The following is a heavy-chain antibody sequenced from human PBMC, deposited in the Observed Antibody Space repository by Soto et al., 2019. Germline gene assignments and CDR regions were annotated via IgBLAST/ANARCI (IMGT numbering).Heavy chain of an antibody. J-gene: IGHJ4*02. CDR3: SRGRGSTPLRD. D-gene: IGHD6-13*01. V-gene: IGHV4-31*02. CDR1: GDSMSTGGYY. Sequence: SETLSLTCTVSGDSMSTGGYYWTWIRQHPGKGLEWIGHIYTTGTTYYSPSLKSQVTMSIDKSSNRFSLNLSSMTAADTAVYYCSRGRGSTPLRDWGPGALVTVSS. CDR2: IYTTGTT.